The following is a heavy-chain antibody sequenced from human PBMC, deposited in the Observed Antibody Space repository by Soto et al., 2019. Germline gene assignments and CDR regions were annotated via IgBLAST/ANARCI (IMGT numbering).Heavy chain of an antibody. V-gene: IGHV4-34*01. CDR3: AGRPGRVRGSQRSGPFDY. J-gene: IGHJ4*02. CDR1: GGSFSGYY. CDR2: INHSGST. Sequence: QVQLQQWGAGLLKPSETLSLTCAVYGGSFSGYYWSWIRQPPGKGLEWIGEINHSGSTNYNPSLKSRVTISVDTSKNQFSLKLSSVTAADTAVYYCAGRPGRVRGSQRSGPFDYWGQGTLVTVSS. D-gene: IGHD3-10*01.